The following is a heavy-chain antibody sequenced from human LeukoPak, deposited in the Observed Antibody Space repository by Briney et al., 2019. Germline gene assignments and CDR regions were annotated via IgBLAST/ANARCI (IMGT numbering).Heavy chain of an antibody. V-gene: IGHV1-69*04. J-gene: IGHJ5*02. Sequence: SVKVSCKASGGTFSSYAISWVRQAPGQGLEWIGRIIPILGIANYAQKFQGRGTITADKSTSTAYMELSSLRSEDTAVYYCASVLSGIAVAGSFDPWGQGTLVTVSS. CDR1: GGTFSSYA. CDR2: IIPILGIA. CDR3: ASVLSGIAVAGSFDP. D-gene: IGHD6-19*01.